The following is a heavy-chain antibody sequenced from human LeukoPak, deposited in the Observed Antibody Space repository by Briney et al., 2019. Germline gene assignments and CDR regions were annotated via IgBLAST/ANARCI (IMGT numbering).Heavy chain of an antibody. Sequence: ASVKVSCKASGGTFSSYAISWVRQAPGQGLEWMGGIIPIFGTANYAQKFQGRVTMTEDTSTDTAYMELSSLRSEDTAVYYCATYSVGMDVWGQGTTVTVSS. CDR2: IIPIFGTA. J-gene: IGHJ6*02. D-gene: IGHD5/OR15-5a*01. CDR1: GGTFSSYA. CDR3: ATYSVGMDV. V-gene: IGHV1-69*06.